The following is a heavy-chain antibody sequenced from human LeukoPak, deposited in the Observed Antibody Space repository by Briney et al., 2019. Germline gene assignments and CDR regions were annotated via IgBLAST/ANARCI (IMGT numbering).Heavy chain of an antibody. CDR1: GYTFTSYY. J-gene: IGHJ4*02. CDR2: INPSGGST. D-gene: IGHD3-22*01. Sequence: ASVKVSCKASGYTFTSYYMHWVRQAPGQGLEWMGIINPSGGSTSYAQKFQGRVTMTRDTSTSTLYMQLNSLRAEDTALYYCARDCPGRYRSGYQDGFDYWGQGTLLTVSS. CDR3: ARDCPGRYRSGYQDGFDY. V-gene: IGHV1-46*01.